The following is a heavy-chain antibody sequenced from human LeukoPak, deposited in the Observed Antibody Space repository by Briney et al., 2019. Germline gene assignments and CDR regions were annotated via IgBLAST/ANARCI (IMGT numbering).Heavy chain of an antibody. V-gene: IGHV3-23*01. CDR1: GFTFSSYG. CDR3: ARNQRYISRKNFYYYMDV. Sequence: GGSLRLSCAASGFTFSSYGMSWVRQAPGKELEWVSAISGSGGSTYYADSVKGRFTISRDNSKNTLYLQMNSLRAEDTAVYYCARNQRYISRKNFYYYMDVWGRGTTVTVSS. D-gene: IGHD6-13*01. J-gene: IGHJ6*03. CDR2: ISGSGGST.